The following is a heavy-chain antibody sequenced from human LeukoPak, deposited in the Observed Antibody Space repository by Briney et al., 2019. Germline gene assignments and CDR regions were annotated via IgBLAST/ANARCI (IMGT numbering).Heavy chain of an antibody. V-gene: IGHV4-38-2*02. D-gene: IGHD2-21*01. CDR3: ARGSGLLMAGGDAFDI. CDR1: GYSISSGYY. Sequence: PSETLSLTCTVSGYSISSGYYWGWIRQPPGEGLEWIGSIYHSGSTYYNPSLKSRVTISVDTSKNQFSLKLSSVTAADTAVYYCARGSGLLMAGGDAFDIWGQGTMVTVSS. CDR2: IYHSGST. J-gene: IGHJ3*02.